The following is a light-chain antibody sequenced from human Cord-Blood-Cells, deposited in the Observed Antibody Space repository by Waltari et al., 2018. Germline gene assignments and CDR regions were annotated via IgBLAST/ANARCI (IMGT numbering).Light chain of an antibody. CDR2: EGS. CDR1: SRAVGRYNL. V-gene: IGLV2-23*01. CDR3: CSYAGSSTPWV. Sequence: QSALTQPASVSGSPGQSITISCTGTSRAVGRYNLFSWYQQHPAQAPKLMIHEGSKPPSGVSNRFSGSKSGNTASLTISGLQAEDEADYYCCSYAGSSTPWVFGGGTKLTVL. J-gene: IGLJ3*02.